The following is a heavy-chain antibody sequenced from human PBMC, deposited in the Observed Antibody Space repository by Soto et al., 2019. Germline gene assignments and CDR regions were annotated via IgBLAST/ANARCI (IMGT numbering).Heavy chain of an antibody. CDR1: GGSFSGYY. D-gene: IGHD2-8*01. Sequence: QVQLQQWGAGLLKPSETLSLTCAVYGGSFSGYYWSWIRQPPGKGLEWIGEINHSGSTNYNPSLKSRVTISVDTSKNQFSLKLSSVTAADTAVYYCAATKAPMVYAHKPYYYYMDVWGKGTTVTVSS. J-gene: IGHJ6*03. CDR3: AATKAPMVYAHKPYYYYMDV. CDR2: INHSGST. V-gene: IGHV4-34*01.